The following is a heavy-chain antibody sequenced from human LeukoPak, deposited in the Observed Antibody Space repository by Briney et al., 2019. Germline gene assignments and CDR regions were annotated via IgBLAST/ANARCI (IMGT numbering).Heavy chain of an antibody. V-gene: IGHV3-23*01. CDR2: ISGSGGST. CDR3: AAHCSGGRCFDY. D-gene: IGHD2-15*01. Sequence: GGSLRLSCAASGFTFSSYAMRWVRQAPRKGLEWVSGISGSGGSTYYADSVKGRFTSTRDNSKNTLYLQMNSLRAEDTAVYYCAAHCSGGRCFDYWGQGTLVTVSS. J-gene: IGHJ4*02. CDR1: GFTFSSYA.